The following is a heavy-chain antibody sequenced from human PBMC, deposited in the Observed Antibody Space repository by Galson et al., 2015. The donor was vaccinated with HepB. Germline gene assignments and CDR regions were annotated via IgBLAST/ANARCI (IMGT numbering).Heavy chain of an antibody. CDR2: IKSKTDGGTT. CDR3: AELGAHNPLDY. CDR1: GFTFSNAW. D-gene: IGHD7-27*01. V-gene: IGHV3-15*01. J-gene: IGHJ4*02. Sequence: SLRLSCAASGFTFSNAWMSWVRQAPGKGLEWVGRIKSKTDGGTTDYAAPVKGRFTISRDDSKNTLYLQMNSLRVEDTALYYCAELGAHNPLDYWGQGTLVTVSS.